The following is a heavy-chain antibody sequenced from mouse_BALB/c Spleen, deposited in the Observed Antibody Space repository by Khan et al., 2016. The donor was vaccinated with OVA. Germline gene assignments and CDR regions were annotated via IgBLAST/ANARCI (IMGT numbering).Heavy chain of an antibody. Sequence: QIQLVQSGPELKKPGETVKISCKASGYTFTNYVMNWVKQSPGKGLKWMGWINTYTGEPTYADDFKGRFAFSLETSASTAYLQINSLNNEDTATYFCVRVHGGYWGQGTTLTVSS. CDR3: VRVHGGY. J-gene: IGHJ2*01. CDR2: INTYTGEP. CDR1: GYTFTNYV. V-gene: IGHV9-3-1*01.